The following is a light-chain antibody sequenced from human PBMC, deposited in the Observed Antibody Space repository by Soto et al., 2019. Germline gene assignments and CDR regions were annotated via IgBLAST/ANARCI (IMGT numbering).Light chain of an antibody. CDR3: QQSYRTPLT. V-gene: IGKV1-39*01. CDR1: QSISNY. Sequence: DMEMTQSPSSLSASVGDRVTITCRASQSISNYLNWYQHKPGKVPKLLIYAASSLQSGVPTRFSGSGSGTDFTLTINSPQPEDFATYYCQQSYRTPLTFGGGTKMEIK. J-gene: IGKJ4*01. CDR2: AAS.